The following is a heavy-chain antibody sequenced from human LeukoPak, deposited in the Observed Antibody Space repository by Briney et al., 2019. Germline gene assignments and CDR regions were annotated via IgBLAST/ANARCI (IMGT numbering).Heavy chain of an antibody. J-gene: IGHJ6*03. D-gene: IGHD6-6*01. CDR3: ARVSSSRHYYYYYMDV. Sequence: IYYSGSTYYNPSLKSRVTISVDTSKNQFSLKLSSVTAADTAVYYCARVSSSRHYYYYYMDVWGKGTTVTVSS. CDR2: IYYSGST. V-gene: IGHV4-39*01.